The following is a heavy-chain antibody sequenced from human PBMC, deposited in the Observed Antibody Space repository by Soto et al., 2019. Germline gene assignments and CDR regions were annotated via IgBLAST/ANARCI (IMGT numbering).Heavy chain of an antibody. Sequence: QITLKESGPTLVKPTQTLTLTCTFSGFSLSTSGVGVGWIRQPPGKALEWLALIYWDDDKCYSPSLRSRLTNYTDTSKNPVXLXIXNMEPVDTATYYCIQSRCGGDCLQSYASHYYYGMHVWGQGTTVTVSS. V-gene: IGHV2-5*02. CDR2: IYWDDDK. D-gene: IGHD2-21*02. CDR1: GFSLSTSGVG. CDR3: IQSRCGGDCLQSYASHYYYGMHV. J-gene: IGHJ6*02.